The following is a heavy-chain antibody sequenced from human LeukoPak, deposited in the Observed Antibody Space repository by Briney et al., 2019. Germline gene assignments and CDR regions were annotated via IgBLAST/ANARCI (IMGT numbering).Heavy chain of an antibody. J-gene: IGHJ4*02. CDR2: IYYSGST. Sequence: SETLSLTCTVSGGSISSGGYYWSWIRQHPGKGLEWIGYIYYSGSTYYNPSLKSRVTISVDTSKNQFSLKLSSVTAADTAVYYCAREQRSSTSCYDYWGQGTLVTVSS. D-gene: IGHD2-2*01. V-gene: IGHV4-31*03. CDR3: AREQRSSTSCYDY. CDR1: GGSISSGGYY.